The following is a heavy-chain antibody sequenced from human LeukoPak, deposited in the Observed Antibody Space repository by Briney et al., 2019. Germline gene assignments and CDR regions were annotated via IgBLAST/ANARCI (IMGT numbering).Heavy chain of an antibody. CDR2: IYYSGST. D-gene: IGHD3-10*01. Sequence: SQTLSLTCTVSGGSISSGDYYWSWIRQPPGKGLEWIGYIYYSGSTYYNPSLESRVTISVDTSKNQFSLKLSSVTAADTAVYYCARDGTMHPRYFDLWGRGTLVTVSS. CDR1: GGSISSGDYY. J-gene: IGHJ2*01. CDR3: ARDGTMHPRYFDL. V-gene: IGHV4-30-4*01.